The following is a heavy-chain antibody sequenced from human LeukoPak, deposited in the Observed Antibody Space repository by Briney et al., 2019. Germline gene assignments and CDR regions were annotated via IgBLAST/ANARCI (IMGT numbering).Heavy chain of an antibody. J-gene: IGHJ4*02. CDR1: EYIFTDYY. V-gene: IGHV1-2*02. CDR2: INPHSGGT. CDR3: ARGGDNYDILTQ. D-gene: IGHD3-9*01. Sequence: ASMKVSCKASEYIFTDYYIHWVRQAPGQGLEWMGWINPHSGGTNYAQNFQDRVTMTGDTSISTAYMELSRLISDDTAIYYCARGGDNYDILTQWGRRTLVTVSS.